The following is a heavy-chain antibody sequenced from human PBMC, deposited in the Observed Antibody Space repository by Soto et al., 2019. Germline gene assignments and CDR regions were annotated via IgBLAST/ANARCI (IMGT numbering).Heavy chain of an antibody. CDR1: GYTFSNYG. V-gene: IGHV1-18*01. Sequence: ASAKVSCKTSGYTFSNYGITWVRQAPGQPLEWLGWISLYSDGTSYAQKFRGRVSMTTDTSTTTAYMELRSLRSDDTAVYYCARVVPGAEAWFGPWGQGTLVTVSS. J-gene: IGHJ5*02. CDR3: ARVVPGAEAWFGP. CDR2: ISLYSDGT.